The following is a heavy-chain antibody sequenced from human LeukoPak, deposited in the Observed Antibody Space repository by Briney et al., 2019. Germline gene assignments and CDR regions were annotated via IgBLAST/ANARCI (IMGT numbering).Heavy chain of an antibody. D-gene: IGHD6-13*01. V-gene: IGHV1-18*04. J-gene: IGHJ6*02. CDR1: AYSITTYA. Sequence: ASVKVSCKASAYSITTYAMNWGRQAPGQGLEWMGWISAYNGNIEYSQKVEGRVTLTTDASTSTDYMELVSLTSAETAVYYCVRVPVRSIWSTYKNSMDVWGQGTTVTVS. CDR3: VRVPVRSIWSTYKNSMDV. CDR2: ISAYNGNI.